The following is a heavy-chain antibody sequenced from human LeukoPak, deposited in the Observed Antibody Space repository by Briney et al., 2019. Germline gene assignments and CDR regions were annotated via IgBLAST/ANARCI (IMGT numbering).Heavy chain of an antibody. J-gene: IGHJ5*02. CDR2: IYYSGST. D-gene: IGHD6-13*01. CDR3: ARGGPYSSSWYNWFDP. CDR1: GGSISSGDYY. Sequence: SETLSLTCTVSGGSISSGDYYWRWIRQPPGRGLEWIGYIYYSGSTYYNPSLKSRVTISVDTSKIQFSLKLSSVSAADTAVYYCARGGPYSSSWYNWFDPWRQGTLLTVSS. V-gene: IGHV4-30-4*01.